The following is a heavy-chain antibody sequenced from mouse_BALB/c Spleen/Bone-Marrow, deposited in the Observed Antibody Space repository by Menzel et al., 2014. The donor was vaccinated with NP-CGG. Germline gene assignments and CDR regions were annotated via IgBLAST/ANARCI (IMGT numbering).Heavy chain of an antibody. CDR2: IDPANGNT. V-gene: IGHV14-3*02. CDR1: GFNIKDTY. J-gene: IGHJ3*01. CDR3: ARSGDYDKAWFAY. Sequence: DVQLQESGAELVKPGASVKLSCTASGFNIKDTYMHWVKQRPEQGLEWIGRIDPANGNTKYDPKFQAKATITPDTSSNTACLQLSSLTSEDTAVYYCARSGDYDKAWFAYWGQGTLVTVSA. D-gene: IGHD2-4*01.